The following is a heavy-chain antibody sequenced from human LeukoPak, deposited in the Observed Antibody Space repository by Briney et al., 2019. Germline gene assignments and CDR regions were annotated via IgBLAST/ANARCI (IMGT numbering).Heavy chain of an antibody. J-gene: IGHJ4*02. CDR1: GITLSNYG. D-gene: IGHD3-10*01. CDR3: AKDTTYTYYGSGSYDY. CDR2: ISERGGST. Sequence: GGSLRLSCVVSGITLSNYGMRWVRQAPGKGLEWVSGISERGGSTNYADSVKGRFTISRDNSRNTLYLQMNSLRAEDTAVYYCAKDTTYTYYGSGSYDYWGQGTLVTVSS. V-gene: IGHV3-23*01.